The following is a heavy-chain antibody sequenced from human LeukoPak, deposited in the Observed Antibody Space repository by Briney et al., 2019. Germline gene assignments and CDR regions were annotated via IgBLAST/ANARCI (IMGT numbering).Heavy chain of an antibody. CDR2: MNPNSGNT. CDR3: ARGYSGYDWGYYYYYYMDV. CDR1: GYTFTSYD. Sequence: ASVKVSCKASGYTFTSYDINWVRQAPGQGLEWMGWMNPNSGNTGYAQKFQGRVTITRNTSISTAYMELSSLRSEDTAVYYCARGYSGYDWGYYYYYYMDVWGKGTTVTVSS. D-gene: IGHD5-12*01. J-gene: IGHJ6*03. V-gene: IGHV1-8*03.